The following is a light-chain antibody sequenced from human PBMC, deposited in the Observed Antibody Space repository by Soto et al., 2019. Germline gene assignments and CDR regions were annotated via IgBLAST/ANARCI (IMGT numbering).Light chain of an antibody. CDR1: QSVSSN. J-gene: IGKJ4*02. V-gene: IGKV3-20*01. CDR2: GAS. Sequence: RTSQSVSSNLAWYQQKPGQAPRLLIYGASSRATGVPDRISVSESETDFALSLRSLEAEYFALSFCERYATAAWRLGGGTKVDIK. CDR3: ERYATAAWR.